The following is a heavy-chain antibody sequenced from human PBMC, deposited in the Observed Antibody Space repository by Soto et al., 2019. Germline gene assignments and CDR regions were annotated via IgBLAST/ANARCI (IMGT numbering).Heavy chain of an antibody. CDR1: GFAFSSYA. Sequence: GGSLRLSCAASGFAFSSYAMSWVRQAPGKGLEWVSAISGSGGSTNYADSVKGRFSTSRDNSKNTLHLQMNSLRAEDTAVYYCAKDRGYTYGYSLDYWGQGTLVTVSS. J-gene: IGHJ4*02. D-gene: IGHD5-18*01. CDR3: AKDRGYTYGYSLDY. V-gene: IGHV3-23*01. CDR2: ISGSGGST.